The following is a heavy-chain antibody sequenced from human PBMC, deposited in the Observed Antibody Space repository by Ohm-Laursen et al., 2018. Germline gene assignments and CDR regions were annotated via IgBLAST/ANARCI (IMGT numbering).Heavy chain of an antibody. J-gene: IGHJ6*02. D-gene: IGHD3-22*01. V-gene: IGHV3-7*01. Sequence: SLRLSCSASGFTFSGYWMSWVRQAPGKGLEFVANINPDANERSYVDSVKGRFTISRDNAKNSLYLQMNSLRAEDTAVYYCAREYYYDSSGPWGMDVWGQGTTVTVSS. CDR2: INPDANER. CDR3: AREYYYDSSGPWGMDV. CDR1: GFTFSGYW.